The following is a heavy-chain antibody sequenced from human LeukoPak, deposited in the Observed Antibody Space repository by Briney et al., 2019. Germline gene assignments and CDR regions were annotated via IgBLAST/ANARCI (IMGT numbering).Heavy chain of an antibody. J-gene: IGHJ3*02. CDR2: IRSKAYGGTT. CDR3: TRGGLITIFGVDRDDI. CDR1: GFTFGDYA. D-gene: IGHD3-3*01. Sequence: PGRSLRLSCTASGFTFGDYAMSWVRQAPGKGLEWVGFIRSKAYGGTTEYAASVKGGFTISRDDSKSIAYLQMNSLKTEDTAVYYCTRGGLITIFGVDRDDIWGQGTMVTVSS. V-gene: IGHV3-49*04.